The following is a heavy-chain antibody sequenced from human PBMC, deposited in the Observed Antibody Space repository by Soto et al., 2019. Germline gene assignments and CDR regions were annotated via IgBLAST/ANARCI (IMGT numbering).Heavy chain of an antibody. CDR3: ARESHDILTGAPWVWYFDL. D-gene: IGHD3-9*01. V-gene: IGHV4-34*01. J-gene: IGHJ2*01. CDR1: GGSFSGYY. CDR2: INDRGSI. Sequence: QVQLQQWGAGPLRPLETLSLTCGVSGGSFSGYYWAWTRQSPGKGLEWIGEINDRGSINYNPSLKSGVSISVDTSKNHYSLNLRSVTAADTAVYYCARESHDILTGAPWVWYFDLWGRGTLVTVSS.